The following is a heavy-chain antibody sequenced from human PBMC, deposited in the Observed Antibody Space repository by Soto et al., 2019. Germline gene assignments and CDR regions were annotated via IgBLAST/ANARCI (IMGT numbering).Heavy chain of an antibody. CDR2: VNPIVSMS. CDR1: GDTFNFYS. V-gene: IGHV1-69*02. D-gene: IGHD3-10*01. CDR3: ASSYGSGYRAFDY. J-gene: IGHJ4*02. Sequence: QVQLVQSGAEVKRPGSSVKVSCKASGDTFNFYSINWVLQAPGLGLEWMGRVNPIVSMSNYAQKFQGRVTMTADKSTSTAYMELSSLISEDTAIYYCASSYGSGYRAFDYWGQGSLVTVSS.